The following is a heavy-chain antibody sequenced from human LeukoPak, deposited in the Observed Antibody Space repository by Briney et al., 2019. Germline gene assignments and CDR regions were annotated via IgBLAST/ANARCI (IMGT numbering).Heavy chain of an antibody. Sequence: ASVKVSCKASGYTFSDYYMHWVRQAPGQGLEWIGWINPNSGGTKYAQKFQGRVTMTRDTSISTAYIEVSRLRSDDTAVYYCMREVGSFNWYAYWGQGTLVTVSS. CDR3: MREVGSFNWYAY. CDR1: GYTFSDYY. J-gene: IGHJ5*01. D-gene: IGHD6-13*01. CDR2: INPNSGGT. V-gene: IGHV1-2*02.